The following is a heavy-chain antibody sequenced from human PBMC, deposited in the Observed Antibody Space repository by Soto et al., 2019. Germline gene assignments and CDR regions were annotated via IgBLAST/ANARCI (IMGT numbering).Heavy chain of an antibody. D-gene: IGHD6-19*01. V-gene: IGHV3-64D*08. J-gene: IGHJ4*02. Sequence: EVQLVESGGGLVQPGGSLRLSCSASGFTFSSYAMHWVRQAPGKGLEYVSAISRNGGSTYYADSVKGRFTISRDNSKNTLYLQMSSLRAEDTAVYYCVKPPEVAGTLFYYFDYWGQGTLVTVSS. CDR2: ISRNGGST. CDR3: VKPPEVAGTLFYYFDY. CDR1: GFTFSSYA.